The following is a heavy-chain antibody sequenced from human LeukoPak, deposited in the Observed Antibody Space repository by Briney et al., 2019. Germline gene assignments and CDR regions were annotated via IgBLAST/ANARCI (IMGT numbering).Heavy chain of an antibody. V-gene: IGHV1-46*01. Sequence: ASVKVPCKASGYTFTSHYMHWVRQAPGQGLEWMGIINPSGGSTSYAQKFQGRVTMTRDTSTSTVYMELNSLRAEDTAVYYCAKETAAAGYNWFDPWGQGTLVTVSS. D-gene: IGHD6-13*01. J-gene: IGHJ5*02. CDR1: GYTFTSHY. CDR2: INPSGGST. CDR3: AKETAAAGYNWFDP.